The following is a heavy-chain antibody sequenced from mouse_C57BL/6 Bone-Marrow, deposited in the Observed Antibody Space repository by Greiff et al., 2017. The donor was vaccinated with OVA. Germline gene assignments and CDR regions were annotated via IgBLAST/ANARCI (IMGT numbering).Heavy chain of an antibody. Sequence: EVKVVESGGGLVQPGGSLKLSCAASGFTFSDYGMAWVRQAPRKGPEWVAFISNLAYSIYYADTVTGRFSISRENAKNTLYLEMRSLRSEDTAMYYCASRYGSWYFDVWGTGTTVTVSS. V-gene: IGHV5-15*01. J-gene: IGHJ1*03. D-gene: IGHD1-1*01. CDR2: ISNLAYSI. CDR3: ASRYGSWYFDV. CDR1: GFTFSDYG.